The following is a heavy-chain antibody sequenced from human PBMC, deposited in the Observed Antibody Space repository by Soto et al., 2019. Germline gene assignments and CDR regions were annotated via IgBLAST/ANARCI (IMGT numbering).Heavy chain of an antibody. CDR2: IIPILGIA. V-gene: IGHV1-69*02. CDR1: GGTFSSYT. CDR3: ARFRGDYYDSR. Sequence: HVQLVQSGAEVKKPGSSVKVSCKASGGTFSSYTISWVRQAPGQGPEWMGRIIPILGIANYAQKFQGRVTITADKSTSTAYMELSSLRSEDTAVYCCARFRGDYYDSRWGQGTLVTVSS. J-gene: IGHJ4*02. D-gene: IGHD3-22*01.